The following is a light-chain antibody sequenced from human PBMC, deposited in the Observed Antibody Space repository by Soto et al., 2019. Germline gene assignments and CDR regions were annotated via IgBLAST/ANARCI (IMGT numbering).Light chain of an antibody. CDR2: ATS. V-gene: IGKV3-20*01. CDR1: QSFSRTY. J-gene: IGKJ1*01. Sequence: EIVLTQSPGTLSLSPGERATLSCRASQSFSRTYLAWYQQKPVQAPRLLIYATSSRATGIPDRFSGSGSGTDFTLTISRLEPQDFAVYYCQQYGRSGTFGQGPKVDIK. CDR3: QQYGRSGT.